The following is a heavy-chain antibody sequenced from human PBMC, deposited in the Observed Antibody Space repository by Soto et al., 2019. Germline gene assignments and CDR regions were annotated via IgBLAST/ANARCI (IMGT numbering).Heavy chain of an antibody. V-gene: IGHV3-33*01. J-gene: IGHJ6*02. D-gene: IGHD6-6*01. Sequence: PGGSLRLSCAGSGFTFRSYGMHWVRQAPGKGLEWVAVIWYDGSNKYYADYVKGQFTISRDNSKDTLYLQMNSLRAEDTAVYYCARVSIAARLYYYYYGMDVWGQGTTVTVSS. CDR3: ARVSIAARLYYYYYGMDV. CDR2: IWYDGSNK. CDR1: GFTFRSYG.